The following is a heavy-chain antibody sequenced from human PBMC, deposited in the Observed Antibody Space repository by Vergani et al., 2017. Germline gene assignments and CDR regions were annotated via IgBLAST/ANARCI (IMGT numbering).Heavy chain of an antibody. J-gene: IGHJ4*02. V-gene: IGHV4-39*01. CDR1: GGSISSSSYY. D-gene: IGHD3-22*01. Sequence: QLQLQESGPGLVKPSETLSLTCTVSGGSISSSSYYWGWIRQPPGKGLEWIGSIYYSGSTYYNPSLKRRVTISVDTSKNQFSLKLSPVTAADTAVYYCAGITAMIVVVIFDYWGQGTLVTVSS. CDR2: IYYSGST. CDR3: AGITAMIVVVIFDY.